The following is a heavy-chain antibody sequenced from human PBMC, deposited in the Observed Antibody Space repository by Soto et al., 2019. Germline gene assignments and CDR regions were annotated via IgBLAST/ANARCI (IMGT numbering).Heavy chain of an antibody. V-gene: IGHV1-69*06. CDR3: ARVATVDSSGYYYLFDY. J-gene: IGHJ4*02. CDR1: GGTFSSYA. CDR2: IIPIFGTA. D-gene: IGHD3-22*01. Sequence: SVKVSCKASGGTFSSYAISWVRQAPGQGLEWVGGIIPIFGTANYAQKFQGRVTITADKSTSTAYMELSSLRSEDTAVYYCARVATVDSSGYYYLFDYWGQGTLVTSPQ.